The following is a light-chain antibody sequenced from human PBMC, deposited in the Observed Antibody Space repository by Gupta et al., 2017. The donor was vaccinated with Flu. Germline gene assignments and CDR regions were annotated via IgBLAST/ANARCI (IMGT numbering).Light chain of an antibody. J-gene: IGKJ4*01. CDR2: GAS. V-gene: IGKV1-12*01. CDR3: QQTRRFPLT. Sequence: DIQMTQSPSFVSASVGDRVTITCRASQSLSSWSAWYQQRPGRAPKLLIFGASTLQSGVPVRFSGSGSETEFTLTISSLQPDDSATYFCQQTRRFPLTFGGGTKVEIK. CDR1: QSLSSW.